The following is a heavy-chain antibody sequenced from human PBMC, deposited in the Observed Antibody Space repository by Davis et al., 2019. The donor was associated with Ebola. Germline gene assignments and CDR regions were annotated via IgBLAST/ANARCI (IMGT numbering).Heavy chain of an antibody. CDR2: ISYDGSNK. CDR3: ARVAVKAFDY. CDR1: GFTFSSYG. D-gene: IGHD4-17*01. J-gene: IGHJ4*02. V-gene: IGHV3-30*03. Sequence: PGGSLRLSCAASGFTFSSYGMHWVRQAPGKGLEWVAVISYDGSNKYYADSVKGRFTISRDNSKNTLYLQMNSLRAEDTAVYYCARVAVKAFDYWGQGTLVTVSS.